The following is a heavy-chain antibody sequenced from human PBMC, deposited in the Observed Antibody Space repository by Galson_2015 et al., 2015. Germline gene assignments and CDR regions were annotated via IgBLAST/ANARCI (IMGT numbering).Heavy chain of an antibody. D-gene: IGHD3-22*01. CDR2: ISGSGGGT. Sequence: SLRVSCAVSGFTSSSYAMTWVRQAPGKGLEWASSISGSGGGTYYTDSVKGRFTISRDNSKNTLYLHMNSLRAEDTAVYYCAKQYYYENSGYYSSGYYTPFDFWGQGTLVTVSS. V-gene: IGHV3-23*01. CDR1: GFTSSSYA. J-gene: IGHJ4*02. CDR3: AKQYYYENSGYYSSGYYTPFDF.